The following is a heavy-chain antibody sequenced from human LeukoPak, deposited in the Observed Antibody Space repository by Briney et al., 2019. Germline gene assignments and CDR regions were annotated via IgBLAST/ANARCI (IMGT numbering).Heavy chain of an antibody. CDR3: ARDEITMVRGVIRDDWFDP. V-gene: IGHV4-59*01. D-gene: IGHD3-10*01. CDR2: INYSGSS. Sequence: SETLSLTCTVSGGSISSYFWSWIRQPPGKGLEWIGYINYSGSSDYNPSLKSRVTISVDTSKNQFSLKLSSVTAADTAVYYCARDEITMVRGVIRDDWFDPWGQGTLVTVSS. J-gene: IGHJ5*02. CDR1: GGSISSYF.